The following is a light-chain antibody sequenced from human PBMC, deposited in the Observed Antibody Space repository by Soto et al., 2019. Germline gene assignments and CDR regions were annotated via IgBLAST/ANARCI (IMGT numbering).Light chain of an antibody. CDR1: SSDVGGYNY. V-gene: IGLV2-14*01. CDR2: GVS. Sequence: QSVLTQPASVSGSPGQSVTISCTGTSSDVGGYNYVSWYQQHPGKAPKLMIYGVSNRFPGVSNRFSGSKSGNTASLTISGLQAEDEADYYCSSYTSSTTVVFGGGTKLTVL. CDR3: SSYTSSTTVV. J-gene: IGLJ2*01.